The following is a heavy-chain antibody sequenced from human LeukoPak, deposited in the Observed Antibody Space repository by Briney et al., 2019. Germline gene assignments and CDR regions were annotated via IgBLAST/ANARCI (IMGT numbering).Heavy chain of an antibody. J-gene: IGHJ5*02. CDR2: ISGSGGST. CDR1: GFTFSSYA. Sequence: PGGSLRLSCAASGFTFSSYAMSWVRQAPGKGLEWVSAISGSGGSTYYADSVKGRFTISRDNSKNTLYLQMNSLRAEDTAVYYCAKDHPFTIVVVVAATPNWFDPWGQGTLVTVSS. V-gene: IGHV3-23*01. D-gene: IGHD2-15*01. CDR3: AKDHPFTIVVVVAATPNWFDP.